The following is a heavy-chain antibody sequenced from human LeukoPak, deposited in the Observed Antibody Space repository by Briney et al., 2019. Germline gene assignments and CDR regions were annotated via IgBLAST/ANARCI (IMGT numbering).Heavy chain of an antibody. CDR3: ARGSETYISSWSGWFDP. V-gene: IGHV1-46*01. D-gene: IGHD6-13*01. CDR1: GYTFTNYY. J-gene: IGHJ5*02. Sequence: ASVKVSCKASGYTFTNYYMHWVRQAPGQGLEWMGIINSSGGSTSYAQKFRGRVTMTRDTSTSTVYMELSSLRSEDTAVYYCARGSETYISSWSGWFDPWGRGTLVTVSS. CDR2: INSSGGST.